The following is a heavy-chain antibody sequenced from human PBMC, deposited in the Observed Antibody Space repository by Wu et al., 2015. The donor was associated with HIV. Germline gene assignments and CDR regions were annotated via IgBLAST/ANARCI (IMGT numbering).Heavy chain of an antibody. CDR2: INTNTGAT. J-gene: IGHJ4*02. Sequence: QVQLVQSGAEMKKPGASVKVSCKASGYTFIDYYLHWVRQAPGQGLEWMGWINTNTGATEYAQNFQGRVTMTRDTSITTAYMEMNRLASDDTAVYYCARDYCSGGFCHYFFDSWGQGTLVTVSS. CDR3: ARDYCSGGFCHYFFDS. D-gene: IGHD2-15*01. V-gene: IGHV1-2*02. CDR1: GYTFIDYY.